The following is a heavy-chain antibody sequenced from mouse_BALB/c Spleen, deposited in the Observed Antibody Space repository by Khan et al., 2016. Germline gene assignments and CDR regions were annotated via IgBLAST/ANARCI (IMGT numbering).Heavy chain of an antibody. CDR3: TRGVTTVVDYFDY. Sequence: VQLKESGGGLVKPGGSLKLSCAASGFTFSSYAMSWVRQTPEKRLEWVASISSGGNTFYPDSLKGRFTISRDNARNILYLQMSSLRSEDTAMYYWTRGVTTVVDYFDYWGQGTTLTVSS. CDR2: ISSGGNT. D-gene: IGHD1-1*01. J-gene: IGHJ2*01. CDR1: GFTFSSYA. V-gene: IGHV5-6-5*01.